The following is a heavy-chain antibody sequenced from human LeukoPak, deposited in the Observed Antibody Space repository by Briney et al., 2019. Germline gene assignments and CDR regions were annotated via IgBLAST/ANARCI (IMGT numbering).Heavy chain of an antibody. CDR1: GYTFTSYG. D-gene: IGHD3-22*01. Sequence: ASVKVSCKACGYTFTSYGISWVRQAPGQGLEWMGWISAYNGNTNYAQKLQDRVTMTTDTSTSTAYMELRSLRSDDTAVYYCARSSDYYYDSSGYTIGYFDLWGRGTLVSVSS. J-gene: IGHJ2*01. CDR3: ARSSDYYYDSSGYTIGYFDL. V-gene: IGHV1-18*01. CDR2: ISAYNGNT.